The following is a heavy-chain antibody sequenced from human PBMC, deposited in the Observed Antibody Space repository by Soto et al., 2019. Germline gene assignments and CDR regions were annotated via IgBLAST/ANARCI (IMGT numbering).Heavy chain of an antibody. CDR2: ISGSGGST. CDR3: AKDRLFDSYGYHFDY. J-gene: IGHJ4*02. D-gene: IGHD5-18*01. V-gene: IGHV3-23*01. CDR1: GFTFSSYA. Sequence: EVQLLESGGGLVQPGGSLRLSCAASGFTFSSYAMSWVRQAPGKGLEWVSAISGSGGSTYYADCVKGRFTISRDNSKNTLYLQMNSLRAEDTAVYYCAKDRLFDSYGYHFDYWGQGTLVTVSS.